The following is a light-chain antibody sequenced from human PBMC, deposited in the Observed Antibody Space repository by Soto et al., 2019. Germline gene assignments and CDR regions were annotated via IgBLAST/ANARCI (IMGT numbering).Light chain of an antibody. CDR3: QQYDSYPWWT. CDR1: QSISSW. CDR2: DAS. V-gene: IGKV1-5*01. Sequence: DIQMTQSPSTLSASVGDRVTITCRASQSISSWLAWYQQKPGKAPKLLIYDASSLESWVPSRFSGSGSGTEFTLTISSLQPDDFATYYCQQYDSYPWWTFGQGTKVEIK. J-gene: IGKJ1*01.